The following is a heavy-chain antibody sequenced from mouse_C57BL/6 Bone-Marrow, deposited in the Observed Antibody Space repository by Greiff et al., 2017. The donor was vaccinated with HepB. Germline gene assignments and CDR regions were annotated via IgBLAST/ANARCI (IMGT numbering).Heavy chain of an antibody. CDR2: ILPGSGST. V-gene: IGHV1-9*01. J-gene: IGHJ1*03. D-gene: IGHD2-10*02. CDR1: GYTFTGYW. CDR3: ARSRNLYGNYGFDV. Sequence: QVQLQQSGAELMKPGASVKLSCKATGYTFTGYWIEWVKQRPGHGLEWIGEILPGSGSTNYNEKFKGKATFTADTSSNTAYMQLSSLPTEDTAIYYCARSRNLYGNYGFDVWGTGTTVTVSS.